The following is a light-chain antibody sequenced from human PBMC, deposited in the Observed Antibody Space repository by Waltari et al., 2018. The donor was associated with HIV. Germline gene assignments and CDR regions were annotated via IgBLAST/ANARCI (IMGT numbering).Light chain of an antibody. CDR3: HQYFNTPLT. J-gene: IGKJ4*01. CDR2: CAS. Sequence: IVMTQSPDSLSVSLGGRASFDCSSCQSVFYSSNNKDYLAWYQVRPGQPPNLLIYCASTRESGVPDRFSGSGSGTNFTLTITSLQAEDVATYYCHQYFNTPLTFGGGTTVEI. CDR1: QSVFYSSNNKDY. V-gene: IGKV4-1*01.